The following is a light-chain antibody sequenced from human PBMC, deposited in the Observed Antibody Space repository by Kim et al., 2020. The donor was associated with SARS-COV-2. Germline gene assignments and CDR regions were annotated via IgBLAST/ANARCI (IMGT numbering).Light chain of an antibody. Sequence: GQAFTTACSRPSSDVDDDNYSSCYQQHPDKAPILRIYDVSKLPSGVPDRFSGSKSSNSASLTVSELQAEDGADYYCSSYAGSNGVVFGGGTRLTVL. V-gene: IGLV2-8*01. CDR1: SSDVDDDNY. CDR3: SSYAGSNGVV. J-gene: IGLJ2*01. CDR2: DVS.